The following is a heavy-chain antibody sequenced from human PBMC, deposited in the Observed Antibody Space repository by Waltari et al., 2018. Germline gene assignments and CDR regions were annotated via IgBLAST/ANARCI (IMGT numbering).Heavy chain of an antibody. J-gene: IGHJ4*01. CDR3: ATFVWYCFDY. CDR2: IKQDGSEK. D-gene: IGHD3-9*01. CDR1: GFTLSRFW. Sequence: EVQLVESGGGLVQPGGSLRLSCAASGFTLSRFWMNWVRQTPGDWFELVAGIKQDGSEKYYAYSVKCRFTISRDNAKNSLYLQMNILSSEYTAVYYCATFVWYCFDYWGHLFLVSVS. V-gene: IGHV3-7*01.